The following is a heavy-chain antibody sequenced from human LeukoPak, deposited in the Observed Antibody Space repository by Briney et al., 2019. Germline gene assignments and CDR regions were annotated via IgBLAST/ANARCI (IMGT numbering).Heavy chain of an antibody. V-gene: IGHV5-51*01. CDR1: GYYFPTYW. D-gene: IGHD6-19*01. J-gene: IGHJ3*02. CDR3: ARRRIVGSGWYDGAFDI. CDR2: IYPHDSDT. Sequence: PGESLKISCQTSGYYFPTYWIGWVRQMPGKGLEWMGIIYPHDSDTRYSPSFQGQVTISADKSINTAYLHWSSLRSSDTAMYYCARRRIVGSGWYDGAFDIWDQGTMVSVS.